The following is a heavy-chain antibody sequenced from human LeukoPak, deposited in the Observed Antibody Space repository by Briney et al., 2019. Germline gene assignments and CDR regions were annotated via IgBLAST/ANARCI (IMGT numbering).Heavy chain of an antibody. J-gene: IGHJ3*02. V-gene: IGHV3-48*03. D-gene: IGHD2-21*01. CDR1: GFTFSSYE. Sequence: PRGSLRLSCAASGFTFSSYEMNWVRQAPGKGLEWVSYISSSGSTIYYADSVKGRFTISRDNAMNSLYLQMNSLRAEDTAVYYCARDLKGRDLRAFDIWGQGTMVTVSS. CDR2: ISSSGSTI. CDR3: ARDLKGRDLRAFDI.